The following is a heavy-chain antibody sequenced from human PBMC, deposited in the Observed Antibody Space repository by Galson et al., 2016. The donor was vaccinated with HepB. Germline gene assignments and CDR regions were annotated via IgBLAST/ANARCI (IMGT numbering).Heavy chain of an antibody. Sequence: ETLSLTCTVSGGSISSSGFYWGWIRQPPGKGLEWIAGIYYSGSTYYNPSLKSRVTISVDTSKNQFSLKLSSVTAADTAVYYCARRSITTMHVWGQGTTVTVSS. CDR2: IYYSGST. CDR1: GGSISSSGFY. V-gene: IGHV4-39*01. D-gene: IGHD3-22*01. CDR3: ARRSITTMHV. J-gene: IGHJ6*02.